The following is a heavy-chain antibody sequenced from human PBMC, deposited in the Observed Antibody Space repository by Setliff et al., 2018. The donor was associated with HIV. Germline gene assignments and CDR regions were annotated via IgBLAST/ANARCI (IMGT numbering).Heavy chain of an antibody. CDR2: ISGSGYP. V-gene: IGHV3-23*01. D-gene: IGHD3-3*01. J-gene: IGHJ3*01. CDR1: GFPFSTYA. CDR3: AKQRYYDGNDGFDV. Sequence: SLRLSCVASGFPFSTYAINWVRLAPGKGLEWVSSISGSGYPYYADSVKGRFTISRDNSKNTLFLQMDSLRAEDTALYYCAKQRYYDGNDGFDVWGQGTMVTVSS.